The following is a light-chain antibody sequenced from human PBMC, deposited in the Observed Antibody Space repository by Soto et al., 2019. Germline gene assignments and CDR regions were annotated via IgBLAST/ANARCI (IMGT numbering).Light chain of an antibody. V-gene: IGKV3-20*01. CDR2: GAS. CDR1: QSVSSSY. CDR3: QQYGSSPWT. J-gene: IGKJ1*01. Sequence: EIVLTQSPGTLSLSPGERATLSCRASQSVSSSYLAWHQQRPGQAPRLLIYGASTRATGIPDRFSGSGSGTDFTLILSRLEPEDFAVYYCQQYGSSPWTFGQGTKVEIK.